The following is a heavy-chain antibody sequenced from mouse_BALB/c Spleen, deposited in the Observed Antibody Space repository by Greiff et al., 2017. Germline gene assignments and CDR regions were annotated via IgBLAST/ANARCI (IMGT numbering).Heavy chain of an antibody. V-gene: IGHV2-9*02. CDR3: ARDYYGSSEYFDV. CDR1: GFSLTSYG. Sequence: VKLQESGPGLMAPSQSLSITCTVSGFSLTSYGVHWVRQPPGKGLEWLGVIWAGGSTNYNSALMSRLSISKDNSKSQVFLKINSLQTDDTAMYYCARDYYGSSEYFDVWGAGTTVTVSS. D-gene: IGHD1-1*01. CDR2: IWAGGST. J-gene: IGHJ1*01.